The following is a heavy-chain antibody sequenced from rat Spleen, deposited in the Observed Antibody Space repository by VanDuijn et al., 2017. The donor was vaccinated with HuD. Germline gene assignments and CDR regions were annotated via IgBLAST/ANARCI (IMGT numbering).Heavy chain of an antibody. J-gene: IGHJ3*01. V-gene: IGHV2-30*01. CDR1: GFSLTNYN. CDR2: IWTSGTT. D-gene: IGHD1-2*01. CDR3: ASHYSSYRGDWFAY. Sequence: QVQLKESGPGLVQPSQTLSLTCTVSGFSLTNYNVHWVRQTSGKGLEWMGIIWTSGTTDYNSALKSRLTISRDTSNSQVFLKMNSVQTEDTAMYFCASHYSSYRGDWFAYWGQGTLVTVSS.